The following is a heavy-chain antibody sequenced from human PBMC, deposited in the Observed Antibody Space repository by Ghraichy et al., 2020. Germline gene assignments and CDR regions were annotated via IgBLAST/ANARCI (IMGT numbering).Heavy chain of an antibody. CDR2: IKQDGTEQ. D-gene: IGHD1-20*01. V-gene: IGHV3-7*03. Sequence: GGSLRLSCAASGFTFSTYWMTWVRQAPGKGLEWVANIKQDGTEQYYVYSVKGRFTISRDNAKNSLYLQMSSLRAEDTAVYYCASDRTYNWKHGDAFDMWGQGTMVTVSS. CDR3: ASDRTYNWKHGDAFDM. CDR1: GFTFSTYW. J-gene: IGHJ3*02.